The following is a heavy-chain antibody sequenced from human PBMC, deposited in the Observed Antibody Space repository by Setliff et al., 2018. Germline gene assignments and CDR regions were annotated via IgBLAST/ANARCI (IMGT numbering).Heavy chain of an antibody. J-gene: IGHJ6*04. Sequence: ASVKVSCKASGYSFLSYGITWVRQAPGQGLEWMGWINPRTGVTNYAQKFKGRVTMTRDTSITTVYMDLSSLKSDDTAVYYCARGTDYHGSGSYWAKDVWGKGTTVTVSS. CDR3: ARGTDYHGSGSYWAKDV. CDR1: GYSFLSYG. D-gene: IGHD3-10*01. V-gene: IGHV1-2*02. CDR2: INPRTGVT.